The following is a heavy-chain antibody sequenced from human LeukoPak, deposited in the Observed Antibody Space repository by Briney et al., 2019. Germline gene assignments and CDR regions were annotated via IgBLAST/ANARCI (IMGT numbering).Heavy chain of an antibody. CDR2: INHSGST. CDR3: ARTRYYDFWSGYYGPKDKDYVHYFDY. D-gene: IGHD3-3*01. Sequence: TSETLSLTCTVSGGSISSYYWSWIRQPPGKGLEWIGEINHSGSTNYNPSLKSRVTISVDTSQNQFSLKLSSVTAADTAVYYCARTRYYDFWSGYYGPKDKDYVHYFDYWGQGTLVTVSS. CDR1: GGSISSYY. J-gene: IGHJ4*02. V-gene: IGHV4-34*01.